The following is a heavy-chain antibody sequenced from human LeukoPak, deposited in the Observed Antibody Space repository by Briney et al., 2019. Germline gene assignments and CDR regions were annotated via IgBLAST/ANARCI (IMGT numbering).Heavy chain of an antibody. D-gene: IGHD6-19*01. Sequence: ASVKVSCKASGYTFTGYYTHWVRQAPGQGLEWMGWINPNSGGTNYAQKFQGRVTMTRDTSISTAYMELSRLRSDDTAVYYCARDRSPLYSSGWFIDYWGQGTLVTVSS. CDR1: GYTFTGYY. CDR2: INPNSGGT. CDR3: ARDRSPLYSSGWFIDY. V-gene: IGHV1-2*02. J-gene: IGHJ4*02.